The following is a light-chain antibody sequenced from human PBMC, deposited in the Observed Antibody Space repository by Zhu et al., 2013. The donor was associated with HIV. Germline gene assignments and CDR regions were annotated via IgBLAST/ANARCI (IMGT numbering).Light chain of an antibody. CDR3: QQVNDYPRT. CDR1: QDIKKY. V-gene: IGKV1-9*01. J-gene: IGKJ3*01. Sequence: DIQMSQSPSTLSASVGDRITITCRASQDIKKYLAWYQHKPWKAPTLLMYDASTLQSGVPPRFSGSGSGTQFTLTISSLQPEDFATYYCQQVNDYPRTFGPGTKVDV. CDR2: DAS.